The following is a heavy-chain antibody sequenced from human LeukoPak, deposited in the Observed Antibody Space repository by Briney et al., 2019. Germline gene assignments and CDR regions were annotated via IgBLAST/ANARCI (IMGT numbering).Heavy chain of an antibody. CDR3: ARVTGYMIEDYFDS. D-gene: IGHD3-22*01. J-gene: IGHJ4*02. CDR2: IYYSGSA. V-gene: IGHV4-39*07. CDR1: GGSISSSGYF. Sequence: PSETLSLTCTVSGGSISSSGYFWGWIRQPPGKGLEWIGSIYYSGSAYYNPSLKSRVTISVDTSKNQFSLKLSSVTAADTAVYYCARVTGYMIEDYFDSWGQGTLVTVSS.